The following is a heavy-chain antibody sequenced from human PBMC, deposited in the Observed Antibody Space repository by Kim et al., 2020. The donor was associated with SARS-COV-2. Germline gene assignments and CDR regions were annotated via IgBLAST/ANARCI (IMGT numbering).Heavy chain of an antibody. CDR1: GGSFSGYY. CDR3: ARGFDIPMGY. V-gene: IGHV4-34*01. D-gene: IGHD3-9*01. J-gene: IGHJ4*02. CDR2: INHSGST. Sequence: SETLSLTCAVYGGSFSGYYWSWIRQPPGKGLEWIGEINHSGSTNYNPSLKSRVSISVDTSKNQFSLKLSSVTAADTAVYYCARGFDIPMGYWGQGTLVTV.